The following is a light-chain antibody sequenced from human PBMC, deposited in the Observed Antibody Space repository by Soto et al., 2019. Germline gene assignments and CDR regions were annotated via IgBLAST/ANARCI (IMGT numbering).Light chain of an antibody. CDR2: AVS. Sequence: DSQVSQSPSAMSASVGDRVTITCRSSQHINHYLAWFQQNPGKVPKRLIFAVSNLESGVPSRFRGSGSGTEFTLTITRLQPEDFATYYCLQHNSYPWTFGQGTNVDIK. CDR1: QHINHY. V-gene: IGKV1-17*03. CDR3: LQHNSYPWT. J-gene: IGKJ1*01.